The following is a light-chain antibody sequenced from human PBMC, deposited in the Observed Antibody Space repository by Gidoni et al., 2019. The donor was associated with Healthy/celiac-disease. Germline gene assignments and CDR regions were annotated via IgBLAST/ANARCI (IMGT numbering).Light chain of an antibody. Sequence: EIVLTQSPATLSLSPGERATLPCRASKSVSSYLAWYQQKPGQAPRLLIYDASNRATGIPARFSGSGSGTDFTLTISSLVPEDFAVYYCQQRKDFGQGTRLEIK. CDR2: DAS. CDR1: KSVSSY. J-gene: IGKJ5*01. V-gene: IGKV3-11*01. CDR3: QQRKD.